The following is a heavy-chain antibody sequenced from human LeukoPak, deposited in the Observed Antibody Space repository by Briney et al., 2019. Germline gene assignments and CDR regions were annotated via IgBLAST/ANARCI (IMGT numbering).Heavy chain of an antibody. CDR1: GFTFSSYA. CDR3: AKDRRSIAATIDY. J-gene: IGHJ4*02. CDR2: ISGSGGST. Sequence: HPGGSLRLSCAASGFTFSSYAMSWIRQAPGKGLEWVSAISGSGGSTYYADSVKGRFTISRDNSKNTLYLQMNSLRAEDTAVYYCAKDRRSIAATIDYWGQGTLVTVSS. V-gene: IGHV3-23*01. D-gene: IGHD6-6*01.